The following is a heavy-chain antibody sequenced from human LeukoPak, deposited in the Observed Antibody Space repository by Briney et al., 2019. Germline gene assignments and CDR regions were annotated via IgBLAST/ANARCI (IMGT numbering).Heavy chain of an antibody. D-gene: IGHD3-10*01. CDR1: GFSFGSYG. J-gene: IGHJ3*02. CDR3: ARSYLAFDI. V-gene: IGHV3-30*03. Sequence: GGSLRLSCAASGFSFGSYGIHWVRQAPGKGLEWVAVISHEGSKTYYADSVKGRFTISRDNAKNSLYLQMNSLRAEDTAVYYCARSYLAFDIWGQGTMVTVSS. CDR2: ISHEGSKT.